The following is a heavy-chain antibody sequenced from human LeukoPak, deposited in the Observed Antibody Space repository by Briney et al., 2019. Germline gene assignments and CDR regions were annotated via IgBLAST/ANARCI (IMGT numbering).Heavy chain of an antibody. CDR1: GYTFTGYY. J-gene: IGHJ4*02. Sequence: ASVKVSCKASGYTFTGYYMHWVRQAPGQGLEWMGWINPNSGGTNYAQKFQGRVTMTRDTSISTIYMELSSLRSGDTAVYYCARFSGSSNFDYWGQGTLVTVSS. CDR3: ARFSGSSNFDY. CDR2: INPNSGGT. V-gene: IGHV1-2*02. D-gene: IGHD1-26*01.